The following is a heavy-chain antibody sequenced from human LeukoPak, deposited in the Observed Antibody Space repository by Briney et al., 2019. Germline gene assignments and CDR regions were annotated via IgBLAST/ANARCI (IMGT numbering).Heavy chain of an antibody. CDR1: GFTFSSYG. J-gene: IGHJ4*02. Sequence: GGSLRLSCAASGFTFSSYGMSWVRQAPGKGLEWVSAISGSGGSTYYADSVKGRFTISRDNSKNTLYLQMGSLRAEDMAVYYCARGYYDSSGYYVSSGTFDYWGQGTLVTVSS. CDR3: ARGYYDSSGYYVSSGTFDY. CDR2: ISGSGGST. D-gene: IGHD3-22*01. V-gene: IGHV3-23*01.